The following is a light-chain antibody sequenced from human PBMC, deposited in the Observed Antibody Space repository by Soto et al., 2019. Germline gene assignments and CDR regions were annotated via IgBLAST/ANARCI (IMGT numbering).Light chain of an antibody. CDR3: LLSYNGAPAV. CDR1: TDTLTTYHW. CDR2: DTT. J-gene: IGLJ7*01. V-gene: IGLV7-46*01. Sequence: QAVVTQESSLTVSPGGTVTLTCDSSTDTLTTYHWPYWFQQKPGQAPKTLIYDTTNRHSWTPARFSGSILGGKAALILSGALPEDEAEYYCLLSYNGAPAVFGGGTQLTVL.